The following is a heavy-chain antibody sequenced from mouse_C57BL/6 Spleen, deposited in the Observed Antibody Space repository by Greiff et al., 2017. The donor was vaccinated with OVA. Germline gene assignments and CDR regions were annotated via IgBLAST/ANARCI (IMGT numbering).Heavy chain of an antibody. CDR3: ARSPTAQDHYYAMDY. J-gene: IGHJ4*01. CDR2: IYPGSGNT. V-gene: IGHV1-76*01. D-gene: IGHD3-2*02. Sequence: QVQLQQSGAELVRPGASVKLSCKASGYTFTDYYIHWVKQRPGQGLEWIARIYPGSGNTYYNEKFKGKATLTAEKSSSTAYMQLSSLTSEDSAVYFCARSPTAQDHYYAMDYWGQGTSVTVSS. CDR1: GYTFTDYY.